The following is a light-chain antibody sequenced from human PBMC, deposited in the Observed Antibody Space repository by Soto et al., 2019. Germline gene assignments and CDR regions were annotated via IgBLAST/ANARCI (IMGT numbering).Light chain of an antibody. CDR1: QRISSN. Sequence: EIVMTQSPDTLSVSPGERATLSCRASQRISSNLAWYQQKPGQAPRLLIYGASTRATGVPARFSGSGSETDFTITISNLQSEDCAVYYCQHYNNWPPYTFGQGTKLEIK. CDR2: GAS. J-gene: IGKJ2*01. CDR3: QHYNNWPPYT. V-gene: IGKV3D-15*01.